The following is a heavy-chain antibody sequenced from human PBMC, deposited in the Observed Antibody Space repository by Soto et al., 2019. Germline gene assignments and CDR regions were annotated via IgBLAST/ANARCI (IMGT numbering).Heavy chain of an antibody. J-gene: IGHJ4*02. CDR2: MNPDSANT. D-gene: IGHD1-26*01. Sequence: QVQLVQSGAEVKQPGASVKVSCRTSGYTFTNYDISWVQQATGQGLEWMGWMNPDSANTGYAQKFQGRVTMTRDTSISTAYMELNSLTSEDTAVYYCARAIRNQLLSDYWGQGTLVTVSS. CDR3: ARAIRNQLLSDY. CDR1: GYTFTNYD. V-gene: IGHV1-8*01.